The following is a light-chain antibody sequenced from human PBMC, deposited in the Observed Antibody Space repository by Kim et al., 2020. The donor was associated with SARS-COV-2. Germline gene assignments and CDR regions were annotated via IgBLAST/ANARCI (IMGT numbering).Light chain of an antibody. V-gene: IGKV1-5*03. CDR2: GTS. J-gene: IGKJ2*02. CDR1: QSISPW. CDR3: QQHDTYPWT. Sequence: DIQMTQSPSTLSASVGDRVTIACRASQSISPWLAWYQQRPGKAPKLLIEGTSTLQSGVPSRFSGTGSGTEFTLTVSSLQPDDFATYYCQQHDTYPWTFGQGTKLEI.